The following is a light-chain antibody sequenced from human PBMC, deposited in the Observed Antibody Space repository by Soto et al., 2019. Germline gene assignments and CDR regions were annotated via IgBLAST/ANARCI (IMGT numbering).Light chain of an antibody. J-gene: IGLJ2*01. V-gene: IGLV2-14*01. CDR3: SSYTSSSTLV. Sequence: QSALTQPASVSGSPGQSITISCTGTSSDVGGYNYVSWYQQHPGKAPKLMIYDVRNRPSGVSNRFSGSKSGTTASLTISGLQAEDEAEYYCSSYTSSSTLVFGGGTKLTVL. CDR2: DVR. CDR1: SSDVGGYNY.